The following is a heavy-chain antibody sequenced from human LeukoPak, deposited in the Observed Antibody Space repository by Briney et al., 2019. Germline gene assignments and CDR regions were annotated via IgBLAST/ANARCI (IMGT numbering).Heavy chain of an antibody. CDR1: GYTFTTYY. D-gene: IGHD3-9*01. CDR3: ARGSRPVYNLLTGKRYFDY. CDR2: INPSGGST. V-gene: IGHV1-46*01. Sequence: ASVKVSCKASGYTFTTYYVHWVRQAPGQGLEWMGIINPSGGSTTYAQKFRGRLTMTRDLSTSTVYMELSSLRSEDTAVYYCARGSRPVYNLLTGKRYFDYWGQGTLLTVSS. J-gene: IGHJ4*02.